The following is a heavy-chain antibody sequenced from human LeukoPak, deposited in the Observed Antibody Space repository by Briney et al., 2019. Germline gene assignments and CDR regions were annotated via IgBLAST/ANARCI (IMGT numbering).Heavy chain of an antibody. CDR1: GYTFTSYG. V-gene: IGHV1-18*01. CDR2: ISAYNGNT. D-gene: IGHD2-15*01. Sequence: ASVKVSCKASGYTFTSYGISWVRQAPGQGLEWMGWISAYNGNTNYAQKLQGRVTMTTDTSTSTAYMELRSLRSDATAVYYCTGAYCSGGSCYDDYWGQGTLVTVSS. CDR3: TGAYCSGGSCYDDY. J-gene: IGHJ4*02.